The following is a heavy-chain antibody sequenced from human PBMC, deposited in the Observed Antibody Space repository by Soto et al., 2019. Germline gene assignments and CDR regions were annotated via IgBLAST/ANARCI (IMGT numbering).Heavy chain of an antibody. V-gene: IGHV3-30-3*01. J-gene: IGHJ6*02. CDR1: GFTFSSYA. Sequence: QVQLVESGGGVVQPGRSLRLSCAASGFTFSSYAMHWVRQAPGKGLEWVAVISYDGSNKYYADSVKGRFTISRDNSKNTLYLQMNSLRAEDTAVYYCAREEEGSGGMDVWGQGTTVTVSS. CDR2: ISYDGSNK. D-gene: IGHD3-10*01. CDR3: AREEEGSGGMDV.